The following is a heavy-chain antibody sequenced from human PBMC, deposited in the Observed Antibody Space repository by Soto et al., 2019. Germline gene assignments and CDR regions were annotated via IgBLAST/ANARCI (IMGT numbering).Heavy chain of an antibody. J-gene: IGHJ6*02. CDR3: ARAGRQVYSSSWPPYYYYGMDV. CDR1: GFTFSTCA. D-gene: IGHD6-13*01. V-gene: IGHV3-30-3*01. Sequence: LRLSCAASGFTFSTCAMHWVRQAPGKGLEWVAVISYDGSNKYYADSVKGRFTISRDNSKNTLYLQMNSLRVDDTAVYYCARAGRQVYSSSWPPYYYYGMDVWGQGTTVTVSS. CDR2: ISYDGSNK.